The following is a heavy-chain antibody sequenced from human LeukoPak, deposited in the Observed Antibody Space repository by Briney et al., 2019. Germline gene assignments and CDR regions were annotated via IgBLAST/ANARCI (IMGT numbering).Heavy chain of an antibody. J-gene: IGHJ4*02. V-gene: IGHV3-9*01. CDR3: AKDGGWYFDY. CDR2: ISWSSGNI. CDR1: GFTFDDYA. Sequence: GRSLRPSCAASGFTFDDYAMHWVRQAPGKGLEWVSGISWSSGNIDYADSVKGRFTISRDNAKNSLYLQMNSLRAEDTALYYCAKDGGWYFDYWGQGTLVTVSS. D-gene: IGHD6-19*01.